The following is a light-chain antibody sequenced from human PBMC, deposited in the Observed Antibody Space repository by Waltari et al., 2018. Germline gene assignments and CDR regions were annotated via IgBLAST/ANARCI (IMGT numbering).Light chain of an antibody. CDR3: QQRHNWPLT. CDR1: QSVRSY. Sequence: EIVLTQSPATLSLSPGERATLSCRASQSVRSYLAWYQQQPGQAPSLLIYDTSNRASGIPARFSGSGSGADFSLSISSLEPEDFAVYYCQQRHNWPLTFGGGTKVEIK. CDR2: DTS. V-gene: IGKV3-11*01. J-gene: IGKJ4*01.